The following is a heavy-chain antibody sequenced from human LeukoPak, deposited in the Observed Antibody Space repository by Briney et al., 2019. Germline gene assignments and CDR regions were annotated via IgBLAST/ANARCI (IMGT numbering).Heavy chain of an antibody. V-gene: IGHV3-64*01. J-gene: IGHJ4*02. CDR1: GFTFSNYA. D-gene: IGHD2-15*01. CDR3: ARARRDCSGGTCFSYYFDN. Sequence: GSLRLSCAASGFTFSNYAIHWVRQAPGKGLECVSAISSIEGRIYYANSVKGRFTISRDNSKNMVFLQMGSLRAEDMAVYYCARARRDCSGGTCFSYYFDNWGQGTLVTVSP. CDR2: ISSIEGRI.